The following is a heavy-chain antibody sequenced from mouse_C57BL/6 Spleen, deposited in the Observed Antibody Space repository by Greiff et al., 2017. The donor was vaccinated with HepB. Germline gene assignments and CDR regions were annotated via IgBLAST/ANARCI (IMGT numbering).Heavy chain of an antibody. V-gene: IGHV1-4*01. J-gene: IGHJ1*03. Sequence: QVQLQQSGAELARPGASVKMSCKASGYTFTSYTMHWVKQRPGQGLEWIGYINPSSGYTKYNQKFKDKATLTTDKSSSTAYMQLSSLTSEDSAVYYCASLLRFDVWGTGTTVTVSS. CDR3: ASLLRFDV. CDR1: GYTFTSYT. D-gene: IGHD1-1*01. CDR2: INPSSGYT.